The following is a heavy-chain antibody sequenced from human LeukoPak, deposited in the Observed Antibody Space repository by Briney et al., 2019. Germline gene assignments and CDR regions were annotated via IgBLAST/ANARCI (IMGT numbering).Heavy chain of an antibody. CDR2: IYSGGST. J-gene: IGHJ4*02. CDR3: ARDLSGVTGYTYGRGIDY. V-gene: IGHV3-66*01. D-gene: IGHD5-18*01. CDR1: GFTFGDYA. Sequence: PGGSLRLSCTASGFTFGDYAMSWVRQAPGKGLEWVSVIYSGGSTYYADSVKGRFTISRDNSKNTLYLQMNSLRAEDTAVYYCARDLSGVTGYTYGRGIDYWGQGTLVTVSS.